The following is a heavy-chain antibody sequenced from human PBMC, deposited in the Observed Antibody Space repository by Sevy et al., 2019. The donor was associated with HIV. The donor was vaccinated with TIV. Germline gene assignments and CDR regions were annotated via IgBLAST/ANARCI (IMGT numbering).Heavy chain of an antibody. CDR2: ISGSGGYT. Sequence: GGSLRLSCAASGFTFSSYAMTWVRQAPGKGLEWVAAISGSGGYTYYADSVKGRFTISRDNSKKTLDLQMHSLRAEDTAVYYCAKGCDESSGYYHWGQGTLVTVSS. D-gene: IGHD3-22*01. J-gene: IGHJ5*02. V-gene: IGHV3-23*01. CDR1: GFTFSSYA. CDR3: AKGCDESSGYYH.